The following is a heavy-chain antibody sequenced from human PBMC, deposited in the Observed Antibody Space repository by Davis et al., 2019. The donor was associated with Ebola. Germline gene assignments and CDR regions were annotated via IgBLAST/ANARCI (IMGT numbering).Heavy chain of an antibody. CDR1: GGSFSGYY. V-gene: IGHV4-34*01. Sequence: PSETLSLTCAVYGGSFSGYYWSWIRQPPGKGLEWIGEINHSGSTNYNPSLKSRVTISVDTSKNQFSLKLSSVTAADTAVYYCARWEQWLVLAFDIWGQGTMVTVSS. CDR2: INHSGST. J-gene: IGHJ3*02. D-gene: IGHD6-19*01. CDR3: ARWEQWLVLAFDI.